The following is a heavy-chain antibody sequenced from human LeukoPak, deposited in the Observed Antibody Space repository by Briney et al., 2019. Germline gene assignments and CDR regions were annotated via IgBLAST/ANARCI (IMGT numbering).Heavy chain of an antibody. CDR3: ARGPGEGGSSGYYYGKPEDPAEYYFDY. Sequence: ASVKVSCKASGYTFTSYYMHWVRQAPGQGLEWMGIINPSGGRTSYAQKFQGRVTMTRDMSTSTVYMELSSLRSEDTAVYYCARGPGEGGSSGYYYGKPEDPAEYYFDYWGQGTLVTVSS. CDR2: INPSGGRT. V-gene: IGHV1-46*01. D-gene: IGHD3-22*01. J-gene: IGHJ4*02. CDR1: GYTFTSYY.